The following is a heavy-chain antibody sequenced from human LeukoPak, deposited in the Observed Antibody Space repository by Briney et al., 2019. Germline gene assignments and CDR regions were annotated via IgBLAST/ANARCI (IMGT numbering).Heavy chain of an antibody. CDR1: GFTVSSNY. Sequence: PGGSLRLSCAASGFTVSSNYMSWVRQAPGKGLEWIGSMYYSGSTYYNPSLKSRVTISVDTSKNQFSLKLSSVTAADTAVYYCARVRTTVTSGWFDPWGQGTLVTVSS. CDR3: ARVRTTVTSGWFDP. J-gene: IGHJ5*02. CDR2: MYYSGST. D-gene: IGHD4-17*01. V-gene: IGHV4-59*02.